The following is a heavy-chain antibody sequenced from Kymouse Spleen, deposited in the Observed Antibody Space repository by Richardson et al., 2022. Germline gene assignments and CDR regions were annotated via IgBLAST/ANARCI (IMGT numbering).Heavy chain of an antibody. CDR2: IYYSGST. J-gene: IGHJ4*02. CDR1: GGSISSSSYY. V-gene: IGHV4-39*01. D-gene: IGHD3-9*01. Sequence: QLQLQESGPGLVKPSETLSLTCTVSGGSISSSSYYWGWIRQPPGKGLEWIGSIYYSGSTYYNPSLKSRVTISVDTSKNQFSLKLSSVTAADTAVYYCARHFYDILTGYYHFDYWGQGTLVTVSS. CDR3: ARHFYDILTGYYHFDY.